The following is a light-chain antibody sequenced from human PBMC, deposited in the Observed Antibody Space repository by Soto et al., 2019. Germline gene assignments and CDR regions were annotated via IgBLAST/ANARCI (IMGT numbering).Light chain of an antibody. J-gene: IGLJ2*01. CDR2: GVS. CDR3: SSYAGSNNYVV. Sequence: QSAPTQPPSASGSPGQSVSISCVGSSSDIGAYNFVSWYQQHPGKAPRLMIYGVSKRPSGVPDRFSGSKSANTASLTVSGLLAEDEADYYCSSYAGSNNYVVFGGGTKLTVL. V-gene: IGLV2-8*01. CDR1: SSDIGAYNF.